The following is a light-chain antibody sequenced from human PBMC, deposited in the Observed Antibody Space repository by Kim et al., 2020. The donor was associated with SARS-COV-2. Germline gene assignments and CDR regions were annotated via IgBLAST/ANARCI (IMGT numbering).Light chain of an antibody. J-gene: IGKJ1*01. CDR3: QQYYDHPRT. CDR2: WAS. CDR1: QSVLYSSNNQEY. Sequence: DIVIPQSPDSLAVSLGERATINCKSSQSVLYSSNNQEYIAWYQQKPGQSPKVLIYWASTRESGVPDRFSGSGSGTHFTLTISSLQAEDGAVYFCQQYYDHPRTFGQGTKVDIK. V-gene: IGKV4-1*01.